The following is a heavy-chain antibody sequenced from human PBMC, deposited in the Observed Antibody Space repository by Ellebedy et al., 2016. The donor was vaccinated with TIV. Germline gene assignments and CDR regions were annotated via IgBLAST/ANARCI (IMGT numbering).Heavy chain of an antibody. Sequence: GESLKISCEASGFTFSSFGMHWVRQAPGKGLEWVAFIWYDGSHSYYADSVKGRFTISRDNSKNTLYRQMNSPGVDDTAVYFCARDRHVDRGDCLDFWGQGTLVTVSS. V-gene: IGHV3-33*01. CDR2: IWYDGSHS. D-gene: IGHD2-21*02. CDR3: ARDRHVDRGDCLDF. CDR1: GFTFSSFG. J-gene: IGHJ4*02.